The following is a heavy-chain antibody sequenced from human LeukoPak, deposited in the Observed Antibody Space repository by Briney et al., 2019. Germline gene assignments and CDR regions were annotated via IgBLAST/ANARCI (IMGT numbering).Heavy chain of an antibody. V-gene: IGHV4-38-2*02. CDR3: ARPPAQREGEFEYYFDY. CDR1: GYSISSGYY. D-gene: IGHD1-26*01. Sequence: SETLSLTCTVSGYSISSGYYWGWIRQPPGKGLEWIGSIYHSGSTYYNPSLKSRVTISVDTSKNQFSLKLSSVTAADTAMYYCARPPAQREGEFEYYFDYWGQGTLVTVSS. CDR2: IYHSGST. J-gene: IGHJ4*02.